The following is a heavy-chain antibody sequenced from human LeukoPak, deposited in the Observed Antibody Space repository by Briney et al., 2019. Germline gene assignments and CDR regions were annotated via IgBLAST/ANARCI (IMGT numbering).Heavy chain of an antibody. CDR1: GGTFSSYA. J-gene: IGHJ5*01. Sequence: SVKVSCKASGGTFSSYAISWVRQAPGQGLEWMGGIIPIFGTANYAQKFQGRVTITADESTSTAYMELSSLRSEDTAVYYCAREEGRDIVVVPAAMGVGWFDSWGQGTLVTVSS. D-gene: IGHD2-2*01. CDR3: AREEGRDIVVVPAAMGVGWFDS. CDR2: IIPIFGTA. V-gene: IGHV1-69*01.